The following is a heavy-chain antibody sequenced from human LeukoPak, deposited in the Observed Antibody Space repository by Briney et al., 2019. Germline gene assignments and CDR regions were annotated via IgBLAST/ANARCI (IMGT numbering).Heavy chain of an antibody. V-gene: IGHV1-2*02. Sequence: ASVKVSCKASGYTFTGYYMHWVRQAPGQGLEWMGWINPNSGGTNYAQKFQGRVAMTRDTSISTAYMELSRLRSDDTAVYYCARGTEWEHTPVDYWGQGTLVTVSS. D-gene: IGHD1-26*01. CDR1: GYTFTGYY. J-gene: IGHJ4*02. CDR3: ARGTEWEHTPVDY. CDR2: INPNSGGT.